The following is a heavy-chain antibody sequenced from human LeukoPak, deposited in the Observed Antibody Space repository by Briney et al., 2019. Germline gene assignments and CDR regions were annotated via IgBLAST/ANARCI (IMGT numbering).Heavy chain of an antibody. CDR3: ARVSRGWLIDDAFDI. CDR1: GGSFSGYY. D-gene: IGHD6-19*01. CDR2: INHSGST. J-gene: IGHJ3*02. V-gene: IGHV4-34*01. Sequence: SETLSLTCAVYGGSFSGYYWSWIRQPPGKGLEWIGEINHSGSTNYNPSLKSRVTISVDTSKNQFSLKLSSVTAADTAVYYCARVSRGWLIDDAFDIWGQGTMVTVSS.